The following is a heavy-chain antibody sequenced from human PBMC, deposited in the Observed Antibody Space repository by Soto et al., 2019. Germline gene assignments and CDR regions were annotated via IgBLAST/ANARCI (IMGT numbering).Heavy chain of an antibody. Sequence: EVQLVESGGGLVQPGRSLRLSCEASGFTFDDYAMHWVRQAPGKGLEWVSGISWNSRSIGYADSVKGRFTISRDSAKNSLSLQMKTLRPEDTAFYYCARVDSQDFDWMQPFGLWGQGTLVTVSS. CDR2: ISWNSRSI. CDR3: ARVDSQDFDWMQPFGL. J-gene: IGHJ5*02. D-gene: IGHD3-9*01. CDR1: GFTFDDYA. V-gene: IGHV3-9*01.